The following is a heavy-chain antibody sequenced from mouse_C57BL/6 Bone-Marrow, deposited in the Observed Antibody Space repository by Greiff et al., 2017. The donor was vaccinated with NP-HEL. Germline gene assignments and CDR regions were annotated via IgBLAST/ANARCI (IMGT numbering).Heavy chain of an antibody. CDR2: IDPENGDT. J-gene: IGHJ4*01. CDR3: TTGYLYAMDY. Sequence: VQLKQSGAELVRPGASVKLSCTASGFNIKDDYMHWVKQRPEQGLEWIGWIDPENGDTEYAPKFQGKATITADTSSNTAYLQLSSLTSEDTAVYYCTTGYLYAMDYWGQGTSVTVSS. D-gene: IGHD2-2*01. CDR1: GFNIKDDY. V-gene: IGHV14-4*01.